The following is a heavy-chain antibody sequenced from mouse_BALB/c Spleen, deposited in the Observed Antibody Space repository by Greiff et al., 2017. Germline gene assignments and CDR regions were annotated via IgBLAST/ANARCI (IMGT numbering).Heavy chain of an antibody. D-gene: IGHD2-14*01. CDR1: GFTFSSFG. J-gene: IGHJ3*01. CDR2: ISSGSSTI. V-gene: IGHV5-17*02. CDR3: ASGYDEFAY. Sequence: EVKLVESGGGLVQPGGSRKLSCAASGFTFSSFGMYWVRQAPEKGLEWVAYISSGSSTIYYADTVKGRFTISRDNPKNTLFLQMTSLRSEDTAMYYCASGYDEFAYWGQGTLVTVSA.